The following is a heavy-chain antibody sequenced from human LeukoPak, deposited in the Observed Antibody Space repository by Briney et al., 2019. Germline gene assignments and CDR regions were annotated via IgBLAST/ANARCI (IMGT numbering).Heavy chain of an antibody. CDR1: GFTFSSHA. V-gene: IGHV3-23*01. CDR2: IRDSGGST. D-gene: IGHD2-2*01. Sequence: PGGSLRLSCAASGFTFSSHAVSWVRQAPGKGLEWVSAIRDSGGSTYYADSVKGQFTISRDNSKNTLYLQMNSLRAEDTAVYYCAKLISSTSLSFDYWGQGTLVTVSS. CDR3: AKLISSTSLSFDY. J-gene: IGHJ4*02.